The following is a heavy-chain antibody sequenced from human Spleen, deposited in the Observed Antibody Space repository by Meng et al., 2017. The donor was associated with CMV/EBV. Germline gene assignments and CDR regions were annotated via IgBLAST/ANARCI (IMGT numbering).Heavy chain of an antibody. CDR2: ISAYNGNT. V-gene: IGHV1-18*01. CDR1: GYTFTSYG. Sequence: ASVKVSCKASGYTFTSYGISWVRQAPGQGLEWMGWISAYNGNTNYAQKLQGRVTMTTDTSTSTANMELRSLRSDDTAVYYCARDYVGGTYYYYGMDVWGQGTTVTVSS. D-gene: IGHD6-19*01. J-gene: IGHJ6*02. CDR3: ARDYVGGTYYYYGMDV.